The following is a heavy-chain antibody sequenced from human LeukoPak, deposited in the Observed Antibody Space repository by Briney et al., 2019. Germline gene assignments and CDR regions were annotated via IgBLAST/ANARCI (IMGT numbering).Heavy chain of an antibody. CDR3: ARVWSSAAGY. V-gene: IGHV3-43*01. CDR1: GFTFHHYS. Sequence: GGSLRLSCAASGFTFHHYSMHWVRQPPGKGLEWVSLISWDGGITYYADSVRGRFTISRDNAKNSLYLQMNSLRAEDTAVYYCARVWSSAAGYWGQGTLVTVSS. CDR2: ISWDGGIT. D-gene: IGHD1-26*01. J-gene: IGHJ4*02.